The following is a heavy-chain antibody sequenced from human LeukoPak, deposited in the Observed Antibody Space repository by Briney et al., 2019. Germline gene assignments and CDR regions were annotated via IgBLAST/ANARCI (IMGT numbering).Heavy chain of an antibody. V-gene: IGHV3-48*01. CDR1: GFIFASYG. D-gene: IGHD1-26*01. CDR3: ARSAVQANTPFYFDF. J-gene: IGHJ4*02. CDR2: ISAGSSNT. Sequence: GWSLRLSCSASGFIFASYGMNWVRQAPGSGLQWVAYISAGSSNTFYADSVKGRFTISRDDADNFLHLQMNSLSAEDTAVYYCARSAVQANTPFYFDFWGQGALVTVSS.